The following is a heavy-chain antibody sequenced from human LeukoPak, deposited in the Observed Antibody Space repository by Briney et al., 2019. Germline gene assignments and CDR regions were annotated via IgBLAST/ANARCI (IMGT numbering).Heavy chain of an antibody. D-gene: IGHD3-3*01. J-gene: IGHJ4*02. CDR2: INHSGST. CDR1: GGSFSGYY. Sequence: KPSETLSLTCAVYGGSFSGYYWSWIRQPPGKGLEWIGEINHSGSTNYNPSLKSRVTISVDTSKNQFSLKLSSVTAADTAVYYCARQYDFWSGCGSLGYWGQGTLVTVSS. CDR3: ARQYDFWSGCGSLGY. V-gene: IGHV4-34*01.